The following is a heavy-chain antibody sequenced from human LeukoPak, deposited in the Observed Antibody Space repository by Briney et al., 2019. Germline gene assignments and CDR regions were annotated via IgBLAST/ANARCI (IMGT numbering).Heavy chain of an antibody. V-gene: IGHV4-59*01. CDR1: GGSISSYY. CDR3: ARHGSSGWYPYFDY. D-gene: IGHD6-19*01. CDR2: IYYSGST. J-gene: IGHJ4*02. Sequence: SETLSLTCTVSGGSISSYYWSWIRQPPGKGLEWIGYIYYSGSTNYNPSLKSRVTISLDTSKNQFSLKLSSVTAADTAVYYCARHGSSGWYPYFDYWGQGTLVTVSS.